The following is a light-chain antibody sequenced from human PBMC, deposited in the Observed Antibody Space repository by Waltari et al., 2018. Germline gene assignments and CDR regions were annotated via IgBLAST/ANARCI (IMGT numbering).Light chain of an antibody. J-gene: IGLJ3*02. Sequence: QSVLTQPPSVSGAPGQRVTISCTGRSSNIGAGFPLHWYQQVPGTAPKLFISGNSDRPSGVPDRVSASKSGTSASLAITGLQAEDEADYYCQSYDSSLSGWVFGGGTKLTVL. V-gene: IGLV1-40*01. CDR1: SSNIGAGFP. CDR2: GNS. CDR3: QSYDSSLSGWV.